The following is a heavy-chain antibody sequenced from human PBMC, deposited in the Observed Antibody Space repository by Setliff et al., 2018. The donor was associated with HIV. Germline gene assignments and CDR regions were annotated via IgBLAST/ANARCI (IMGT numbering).Heavy chain of an antibody. V-gene: IGHV4-39*02. CDR3: ARESTTLNPPIPFDC. CDR2: IHYSGST. CDR1: GGSISSSNYY. D-gene: IGHD1-1*01. J-gene: IGHJ4*02. Sequence: SETLSLTCTVSGGSISSSNYYGGWIRQPPGKGLEWIGSIHYSGSTYYNPSLKSRVTISVDTSKNQFSLKLNSVTAADTAVYYCARESTTLNPPIPFDCWGQGTLVTVSS.